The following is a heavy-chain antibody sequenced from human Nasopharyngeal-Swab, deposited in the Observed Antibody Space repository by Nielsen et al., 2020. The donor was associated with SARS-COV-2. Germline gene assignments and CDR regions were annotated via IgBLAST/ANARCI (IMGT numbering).Heavy chain of an antibody. Sequence: GESLKISCAGSGFRFNSYWIHWVRQAPGKGLVWLSRIGYDGDDTVYADSVKGRFTISRDQNMVHLQMNTLRAEDTAVYYCARDGDGTIDVDYWGQGTLVTVSS. V-gene: IGHV3-74*01. D-gene: IGHD1-14*01. CDR2: IGYDGDDT. CDR3: ARDGDGTIDVDY. J-gene: IGHJ4*02. CDR1: GFRFNSYW.